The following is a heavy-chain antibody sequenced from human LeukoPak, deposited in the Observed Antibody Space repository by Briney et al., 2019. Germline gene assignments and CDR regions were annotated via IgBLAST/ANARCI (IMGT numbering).Heavy chain of an antibody. CDR1: GFTFNTFN. V-gene: IGHV3-21*01. J-gene: IGHJ4*02. Sequence: GGSLRLSCAASGFTFNTFNMNWVRQAPGKGLEWVSSITSGGDYIYYADSVKGRFTISRDNAKNSLSLQLNSLRVEDTAVYYCARGHYDVLAASYKWTPDYWGQGTLVTVSS. CDR3: ARGHYDVLAASYKWTPDY. D-gene: IGHD3-9*01. CDR2: ITSGGDYI.